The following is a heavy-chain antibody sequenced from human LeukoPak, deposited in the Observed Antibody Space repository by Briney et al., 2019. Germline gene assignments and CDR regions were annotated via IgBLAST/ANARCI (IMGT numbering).Heavy chain of an antibody. J-gene: IGHJ3*02. D-gene: IGHD1-26*01. CDR2: IYYSGST. CDR1: GGSISGYY. V-gene: IGHV4-59*01. CDR3: AREGARWEPSFSAFDI. Sequence: SETLSLTCTVSGGSISGYYWSWIRQPPGKGLEWIGYIYYSGSTSYNPSLKSRVTISVDTSKNQFSLKLSSVTAADAAVYYCAREGARWEPSFSAFDIWGQGTMVTVSS.